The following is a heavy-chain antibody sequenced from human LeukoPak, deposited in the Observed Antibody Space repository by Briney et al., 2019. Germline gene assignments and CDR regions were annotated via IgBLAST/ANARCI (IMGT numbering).Heavy chain of an antibody. V-gene: IGHV3-15*01. CDR3: TTYEGVV. CDR2: ITSKTDGGTT. Sequence: LEWVGRITSKTDGGTTDYGAPVKGRFTISRDDSKNTLYLQMNSLKTEDTAVYYCTTYEGVVWGQGTLVTVSS. J-gene: IGHJ4*02. D-gene: IGHD5-12*01.